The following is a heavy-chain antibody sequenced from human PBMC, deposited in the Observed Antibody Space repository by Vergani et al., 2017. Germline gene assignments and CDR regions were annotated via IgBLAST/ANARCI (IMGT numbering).Heavy chain of an antibody. J-gene: IGHJ3*02. V-gene: IGHV3-43*02. CDR1: GFTFDDYA. Sequence: EVQLVESGGGVVQPGGSLRLSCAASGFTFDDYAMHWVRQAPGKGLEWVSLISGDGGSTYYADSVKGRFTISKDNAKNSLYLQMNSLRAEDTAVYYCARASISLSRGAFDIWGQGTMVTVSS. D-gene: IGHD3-10*01. CDR3: ARASISLSRGAFDI. CDR2: ISGDGGST.